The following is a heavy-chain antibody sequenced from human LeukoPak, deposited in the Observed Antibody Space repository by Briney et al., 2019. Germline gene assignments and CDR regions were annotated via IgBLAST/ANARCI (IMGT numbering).Heavy chain of an antibody. CDR2: INPNSGGT. Sequence: GSSVKDSCQASGYTFTGYYLHWVRQAPGQGVAWMGWINPNSGGTNYAQKFQGRVTMTRDTSISTAYMELSRLRSDDTAVYYCARDLGTHATSYYYYMDVWGEGTTVTVSS. J-gene: IGHJ6*03. CDR1: GYTFTGYY. CDR3: ARDLGTHATSYYYYMDV. V-gene: IGHV1-2*02.